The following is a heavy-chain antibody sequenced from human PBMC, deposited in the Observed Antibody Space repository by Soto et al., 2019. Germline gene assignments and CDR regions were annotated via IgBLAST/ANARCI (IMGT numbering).Heavy chain of an antibody. D-gene: IGHD3-10*01. Sequence: QVQLVQSGAEVKKPGASVKVSCKASGYTFTSYGISWVRQAPAQGLEWMRWISAYNGNTNYPQTLQGRVTMTTDTSTSTAEMELRSLRSDDTAVYYCAKESGDYYWYFDLWGRGTLVTVSS. CDR3: AKESGDYYWYFDL. CDR2: ISAYNGNT. CDR1: GYTFTSYG. J-gene: IGHJ2*01. V-gene: IGHV1-18*01.